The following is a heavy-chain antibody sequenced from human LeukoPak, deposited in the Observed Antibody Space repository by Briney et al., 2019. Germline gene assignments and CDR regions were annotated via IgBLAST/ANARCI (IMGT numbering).Heavy chain of an antibody. CDR2: IYHSGST. CDR1: GYYISSGYY. CDR3: ARSGYYDILTGVNWFDP. V-gene: IGHV4-38-2*01. D-gene: IGHD3-9*01. J-gene: IGHJ5*02. Sequence: PSETLSLTCAVSGYYISSGYYWGWIRQPPGKGLEWIGSIYHSGSTYCNPSLKSRVTISVDTSKNQFSLKLSSVTAADTAVYYCARSGYYDILTGVNWFDPWGQGTLVTVSS.